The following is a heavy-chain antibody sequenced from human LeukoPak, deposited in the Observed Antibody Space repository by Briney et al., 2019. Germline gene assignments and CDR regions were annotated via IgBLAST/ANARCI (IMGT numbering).Heavy chain of an antibody. CDR2: ISYDGSNK. CDR1: GFTFSSYG. Sequence: GGSLRLSCAASGFTFSSYGMHWVRQAPGKGLEWVAVISYDGSNKYYADSVKGRFTISRDNSKNTLYLQMNSLRAEDTAVYYCARDPVAPDYYYYGMDVWGQGTTVTVSS. J-gene: IGHJ6*02. CDR3: ARDPVAPDYYYYGMDV. D-gene: IGHD2-2*01. V-gene: IGHV3-30*03.